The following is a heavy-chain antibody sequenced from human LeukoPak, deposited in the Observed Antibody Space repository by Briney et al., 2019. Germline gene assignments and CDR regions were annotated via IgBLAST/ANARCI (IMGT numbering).Heavy chain of an antibody. J-gene: IGHJ6*03. Sequence: PGGSLRLSCAASGFTFSNFAMSWVRQAPGKGLEWVSGITGSGGNTHYADSVKGRFTISRDNSKNTLYLQMNSLRVEDTAIYYFAKYKGAVFYHYCMDVWGKGTTVTVSS. CDR2: ITGSGGNT. V-gene: IGHV3-23*01. CDR1: GFTFSNFA. CDR3: AKYKGAVFYHYCMDV. D-gene: IGHD1-1*01.